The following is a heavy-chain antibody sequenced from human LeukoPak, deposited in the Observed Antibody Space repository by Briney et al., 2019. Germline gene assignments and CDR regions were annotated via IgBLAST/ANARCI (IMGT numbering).Heavy chain of an antibody. CDR1: GFTFSNAW. Sequence: PGGSLRLSCAASGFTFSNAWMSWVRQAPGKGLEWVGRIKSKTDGGTTDYAAPVKGRFTISRDDSENTLYLQMNSLKTEDTAVYYCTTGFPIVGATSLPYWGRGTLVTVSS. J-gene: IGHJ4*02. D-gene: IGHD1-26*01. CDR3: TTGFPIVGATSLPY. V-gene: IGHV3-15*01. CDR2: IKSKTDGGTT.